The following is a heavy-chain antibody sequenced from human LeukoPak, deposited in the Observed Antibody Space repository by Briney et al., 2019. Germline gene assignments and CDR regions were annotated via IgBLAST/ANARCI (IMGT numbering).Heavy chain of an antibody. Sequence: PGGSLRLSCVGSGFTFSDYILDWVRQVPGNGLEGIGRIRRKRNGHTTEFAASVEGRFTISRDDSENSLYLHMNNLKTEDTAVYYCSRDGPQGDQSGFDVWGQGTMVTVSS. J-gene: IGHJ3*01. CDR1: GFTFSDYI. D-gene: IGHD2-21*01. CDR3: SRDGPQGDQSGFDV. CDR2: IRRKRNGHTT. V-gene: IGHV3-72*01.